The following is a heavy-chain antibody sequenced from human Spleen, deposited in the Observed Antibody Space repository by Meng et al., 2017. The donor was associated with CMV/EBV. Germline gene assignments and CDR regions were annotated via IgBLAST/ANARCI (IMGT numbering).Heavy chain of an antibody. CDR3: ARDAHSSGWVIGSLASDYYYYGMDV. CDR2: IHPNSGGT. CDR1: GYTFTGYY. Sequence: ASVKVSCKSSGYTFTGYYIHWVRQAPGQGLEWMGWIHPNSGGTNYAQKFQGRVTMTTDTSTSTAYMELRSLRSDDTAVYYCARDAHSSGWVIGSLASDYYYYGMDVWGQGTTVTVSS. J-gene: IGHJ6*02. D-gene: IGHD6-19*01. V-gene: IGHV1-2*02.